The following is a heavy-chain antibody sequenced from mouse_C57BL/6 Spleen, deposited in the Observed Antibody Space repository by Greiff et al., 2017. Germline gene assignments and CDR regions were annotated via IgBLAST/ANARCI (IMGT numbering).Heavy chain of an antibody. D-gene: IGHD1-1*01. CDR1: GFTFSDYY. CDR3: ARDRSPLRGIDY. Sequence: EVQRVESEGGLVQPGSSMKLSCTASGFTFSDYYMAWVRQVPEKGLEWVANINYDGSSTYYLASLKSRFIISRDNAKNILYLQMSSLKSEDTATYYCARDRSPLRGIDYWGQGTTLTVSS. J-gene: IGHJ2*01. V-gene: IGHV5-16*01. CDR2: INYDGSST.